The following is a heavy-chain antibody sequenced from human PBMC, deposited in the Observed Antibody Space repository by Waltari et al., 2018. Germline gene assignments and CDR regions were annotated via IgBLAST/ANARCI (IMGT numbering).Heavy chain of an antibody. CDR3: ARRGYDSSGYSRYFDY. J-gene: IGHJ4*02. CDR2: IYYRVGT. CDR1: GGSISSRSYY. D-gene: IGHD3-22*01. Sequence: QLQLQESGPGLVKPSETLSLTCTVSGGSISSRSYYWGWIRQPTGKGREWIGGIYYRVGTDVNPSLKRRVIISVDTSKNQVSLKLSSVTAADTAVYYCARRGYDSSGYSRYFDYWGQGTLVTVSS. V-gene: IGHV4-39*07.